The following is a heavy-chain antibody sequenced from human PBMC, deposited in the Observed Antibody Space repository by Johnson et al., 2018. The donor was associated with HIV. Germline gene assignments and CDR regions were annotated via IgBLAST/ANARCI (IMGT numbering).Heavy chain of an antibody. CDR3: ARPSDYYDTGEYKGRAFDI. D-gene: IGHD3-22*01. Sequence: VQLVESGGSMVRPGGSLTLSCVASGFTFGDYCMSCVRQAPGNGMEGVANIKQDGSEHDYVDSVTGRFTVSSESAKNSLYLQMNSLRVEDTALYYCARPSDYYDTGEYKGRAFDIWGLGTMVTVSS. CDR1: GFTFGDYC. J-gene: IGHJ3*02. CDR2: IKQDGSEH. V-gene: IGHV3-7*03.